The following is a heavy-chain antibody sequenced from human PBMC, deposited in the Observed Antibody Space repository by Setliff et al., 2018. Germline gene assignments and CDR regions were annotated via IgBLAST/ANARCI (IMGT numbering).Heavy chain of an antibody. CDR1: GYTFSNYG. Sequence: ASVKVSCKASGYTFSNYGITWVRQAPGQGLEWMGWISAYSGNTKYAQKLQGRVTMTTDTSTTTAYLELRSLTSDDTAVYYCSRLVRYCTTTSCQGASGAEFWGQGTLVTAPQ. CDR2: ISAYSGNT. V-gene: IGHV1-18*01. D-gene: IGHD2-2*01. J-gene: IGHJ4*02. CDR3: SRLVRYCTTTSCQGASGAEF.